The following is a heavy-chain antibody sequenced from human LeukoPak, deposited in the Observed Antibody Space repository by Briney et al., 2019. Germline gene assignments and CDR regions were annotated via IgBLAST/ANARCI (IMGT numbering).Heavy chain of an antibody. CDR2: IYYSGST. D-gene: IGHD2-2*01. CDR1: GGSISSGNYY. Sequence: SQTLSLTCTVSGGSISSGNYYWSWIRQHPGKGLEWIGYIYYSGSTYYNPSLKSRVTISVDTSKNQFSLKLSSVTAADTAVYYCARDIIDCSSTSCYRPYGMDVWGQGTTVTVSS. V-gene: IGHV4-31*03. J-gene: IGHJ6*02. CDR3: ARDIIDCSSTSCYRPYGMDV.